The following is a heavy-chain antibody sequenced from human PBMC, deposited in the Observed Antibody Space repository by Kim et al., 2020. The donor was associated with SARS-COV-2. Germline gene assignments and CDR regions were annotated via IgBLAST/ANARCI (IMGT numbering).Heavy chain of an antibody. CDR3: ARDVGYIDL. D-gene: IGHD2-15*01. CDR2: GSI. V-gene: IGHV4-59*01. Sequence: GSINYNTSLKSRVTISVDTSKNQFSLKLTSVTAADTAVYYCARDVGYIDLWGRGTLVTVSS. J-gene: IGHJ2*01.